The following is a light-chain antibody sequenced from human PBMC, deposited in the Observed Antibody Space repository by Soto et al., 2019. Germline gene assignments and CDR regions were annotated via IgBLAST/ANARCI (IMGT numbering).Light chain of an antibody. Sequence: TQSPSSVSASVGDRVTITCRASQGISRWLAWHQQKPGQTPRLLVYGASSRATGIPDRFSGSGSGTDFTLTISRLEPEDFAVYYCQQHGGSPITFGQGTRLEIK. J-gene: IGKJ5*01. CDR1: QGISRW. CDR3: QQHGGSPIT. CDR2: GAS. V-gene: IGKV3-20*01.